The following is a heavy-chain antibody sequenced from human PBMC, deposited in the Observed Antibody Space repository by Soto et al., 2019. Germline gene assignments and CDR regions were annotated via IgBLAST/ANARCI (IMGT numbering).Heavy chain of an antibody. CDR2: ISGSGGST. J-gene: IGHJ6*02. Sequence: GGSLRLPWAASGFTFSSYAISRVLQAPGKGLEWVSGISGSGGSTYYADSVKGRFTISRDSSKNTLFLQMNSLRAEDTAVYYCAKDRRYSSGWYYYGMDVWGQGTTVTSP. D-gene: IGHD6-19*01. CDR3: AKDRRYSSGWYYYGMDV. V-gene: IGHV3-23*01. CDR1: GFTFSSYA.